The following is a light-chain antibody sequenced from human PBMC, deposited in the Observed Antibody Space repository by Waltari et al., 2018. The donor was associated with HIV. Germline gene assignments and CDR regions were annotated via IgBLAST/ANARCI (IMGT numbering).Light chain of an antibody. V-gene: IGLV2-11*01. CDR1: SSDVGGYNY. CDR3: CSYAGSYTYV. J-gene: IGLJ1*01. CDR2: DVS. Sequence: QSALTQPRSVSGSPGQSVTISCTGTSSDVGGYNYVSWYQQQPGKAPKLVIYDVSKRPSGVPYRFSGSKSANTASLTISGLQAEDEADYYCCSYAGSYTYVFGTGTKVTVL.